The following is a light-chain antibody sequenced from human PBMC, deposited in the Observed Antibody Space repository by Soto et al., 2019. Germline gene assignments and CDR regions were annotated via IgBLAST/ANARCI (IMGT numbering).Light chain of an antibody. V-gene: IGKV3-20*01. Sequence: EIVLTQSTGTLSLSPGERATLSCRASQTISSSYLAWYQQKPGQAPRLLIYGASSRATGIPDRFSGSGSGTDFTLTISRLEPEDFAVYYCQQYTGSPWTFGQGTKVELK. CDR1: QTISSSY. CDR2: GAS. J-gene: IGKJ1*01. CDR3: QQYTGSPWT.